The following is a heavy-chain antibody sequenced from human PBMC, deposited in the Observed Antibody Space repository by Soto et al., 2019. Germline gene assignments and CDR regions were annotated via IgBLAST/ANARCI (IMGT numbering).Heavy chain of an antibody. CDR3: AAWGSSTSETFGY. CDR2: IIPIFGTA. D-gene: IGHD2-2*01. Sequence: GASVKVSCKASGGTFSSYAISWVRQAPGQGLAWMGGIIPIFGTANYAQKFQGSVAITADESRSTAYMDLSSLRSADTAVYYCAAWGSSTSETFGYWGQGTLVTVSS. CDR1: GGTFSSYA. V-gene: IGHV1-69*13. J-gene: IGHJ4*02.